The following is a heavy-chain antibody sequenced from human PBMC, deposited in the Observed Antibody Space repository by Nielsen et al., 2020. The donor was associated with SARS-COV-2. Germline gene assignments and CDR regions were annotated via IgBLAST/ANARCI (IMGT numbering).Heavy chain of an antibody. CDR3: ARAATYYDFWSGYYNYYYYGMDV. D-gene: IGHD3-3*01. CDR1: GGSVSSGSYY. CDR2: IYYSGNT. Sequence: SETLSLTCTVSGGSVSSGSYYWSWIRQPPGKGLEWIGYIYYSGNTNYNPSLKSRVTISVDTSKNQFSLKLSSVTAADTAVYYCARAATYYDFWSGYYNYYYYGMDVWGQGTTVTVSS. J-gene: IGHJ6*02. V-gene: IGHV4-61*01.